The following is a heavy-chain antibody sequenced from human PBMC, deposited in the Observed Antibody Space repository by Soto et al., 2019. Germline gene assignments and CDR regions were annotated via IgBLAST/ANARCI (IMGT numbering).Heavy chain of an antibody. J-gene: IGHJ6*02. CDR3: AREENYDFWSGYPDYYYGMDV. Sequence: WASVKVSCKASGYTFTSYYMHWVRQAPGQGLEWMGIINPSGGSTSYAQKFQGRVTMTRDTSTSTVYMELSSLRSEDTAVYYCAREENYDFWSGYPDYYYGMDVWGQGTTVTVSS. CDR2: INPSGGST. CDR1: GYTFTSYY. D-gene: IGHD3-3*01. V-gene: IGHV1-46*01.